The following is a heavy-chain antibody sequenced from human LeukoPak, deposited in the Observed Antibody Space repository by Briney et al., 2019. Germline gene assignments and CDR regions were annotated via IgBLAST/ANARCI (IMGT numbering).Heavy chain of an antibody. D-gene: IGHD3-3*01. CDR2: IYYSGSS. V-gene: IGHV4-59*01. CDR3: ARDASVFGVVLAMDV. CDR1: GGSISGYH. J-gene: IGHJ6*03. Sequence: SETLSLTCNVSGGSISGYHWSWIRQPPGKGLEWLGYIYYSGSSNYNPSLKSRVTISVDTSKNQFSLKLSSVTAADTAVYYCARDASVFGVVLAMDVWGKGTTVTVSS.